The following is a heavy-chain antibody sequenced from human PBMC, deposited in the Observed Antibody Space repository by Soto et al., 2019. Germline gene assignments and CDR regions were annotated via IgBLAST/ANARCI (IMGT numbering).Heavy chain of an antibody. D-gene: IGHD3-3*01. CDR3: ARVRVRFLEWLGSEG. CDR2: IIPIFGTA. CDR1: GGTFSSYA. J-gene: IGHJ4*02. Sequence: QVQLVQSGAEVKKPGSSVKVSCKASGGTFSSYAFSWVRQAPGQGLEWMGGIIPIFGTANYAQKFQGRVTITVDESTRTAYMELSSLRSEDTAVYYCARVRVRFLEWLGSEGWGQGTLVTVSS. V-gene: IGHV1-69*12.